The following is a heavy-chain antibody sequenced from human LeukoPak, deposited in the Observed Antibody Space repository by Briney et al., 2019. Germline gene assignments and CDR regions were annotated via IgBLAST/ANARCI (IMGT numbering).Heavy chain of an antibody. D-gene: IGHD3-9*01. CDR1: GYTFTSYG. CDR3: ARDRNYDILTGYYPGLDY. Sequence: GASVKVSCKASGYTFTSYGISWVRQAPGQGLEWMGWISAYNGNTNYAQKLQGRVTMTTDTSTSTACMELRSLRSDDTAVYYCARDRNYDILTGYYPGLDYWGQGTLVTVSS. J-gene: IGHJ4*02. V-gene: IGHV1-18*01. CDR2: ISAYNGNT.